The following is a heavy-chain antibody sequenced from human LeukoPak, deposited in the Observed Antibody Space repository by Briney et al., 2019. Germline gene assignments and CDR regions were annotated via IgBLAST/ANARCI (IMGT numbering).Heavy chain of an antibody. D-gene: IGHD6-19*01. V-gene: IGHV5-51*01. CDR1: GYRFTNYW. CDR3: ARKGSSGWYAALGGMDV. J-gene: IGHJ6*02. Sequence: GESLNISCKTSGYRFTNYWIGWVRQMPGKGLEWMGIIYPGDSDTRYSPSFQGQVTISVDKSISTAYLQWSSLKASDTAMYYCARKGSSGWYAALGGMDVWGQGTAVTVSS. CDR2: IYPGDSDT.